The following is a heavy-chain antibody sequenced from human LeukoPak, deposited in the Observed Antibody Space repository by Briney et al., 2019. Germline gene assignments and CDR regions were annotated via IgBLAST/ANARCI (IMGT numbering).Heavy chain of an antibody. CDR1: GYTFTGYY. CDR2: INPNSGGT. V-gene: IGHV1-2*02. Sequence: GASVKVSCKASGYTFTGYYMHWVRQAPGQGLEWMGWINPNSGGTNYAQKFQGRVTMTRDTSISTAYMELSRLRSDDTAVYYCARALRHPISPSGYYHYMDVWGKGTTVTVSS. D-gene: IGHD3-16*01. CDR3: ARALRHPISPSGYYHYMDV. J-gene: IGHJ6*03.